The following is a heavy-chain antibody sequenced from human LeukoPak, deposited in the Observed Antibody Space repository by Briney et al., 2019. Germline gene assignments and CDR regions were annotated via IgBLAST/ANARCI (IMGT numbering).Heavy chain of an antibody. CDR2: ISGSGGRA. V-gene: IGHV3-23*01. D-gene: IGHD2-21*01. Sequence: PGGSLRLSCAASGFNFRGYAMSWVPQAPGKGLEWVSAISGSGGRAHYGDSVRGRFTISRDNSQNTLQLQMNSLRAEDTAVYYCAREVVMGETNYYYYGMGVWGQGTTVTVSS. CDR1: GFNFRGYA. J-gene: IGHJ6*02. CDR3: AREVVMGETNYYYYGMGV.